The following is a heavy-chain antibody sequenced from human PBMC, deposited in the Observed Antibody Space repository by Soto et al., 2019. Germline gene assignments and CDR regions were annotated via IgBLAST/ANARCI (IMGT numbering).Heavy chain of an antibody. CDR2: IDPSDSYT. CDR1: GYSFTSYW. V-gene: IGHV5-10-1*01. J-gene: IGHJ2*01. D-gene: IGHD3-22*01. Sequence: PGESLKISCKGSGYSFTSYWISWVRQMPGKGLEWMGRIDPSDSYTNYSPSFQGHVTISADKSISTAYLQWSSLKASDTAMYYCARHDYYYDSRGNYLTYRYIDLWGRGTLVTVSS. CDR3: ARHDYYYDSRGNYLTYRYIDL.